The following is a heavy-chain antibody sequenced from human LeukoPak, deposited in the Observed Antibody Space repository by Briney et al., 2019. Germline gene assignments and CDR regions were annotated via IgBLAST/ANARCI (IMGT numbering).Heavy chain of an antibody. CDR2: ISGSGGST. CDR3: AKGVAVRGVIIDLSRPFDY. J-gene: IGHJ4*02. D-gene: IGHD3-10*01. V-gene: IGHV3-23*01. CDR1: GFTFSSYA. Sequence: PGGSLRLSCAASGFTFSSYAMSWVRQAPGKGLEWVSAISGSGGSTYYADSVKGRFTISRDNSKNTLYLQMNSLRAEDTAVYYCAKGVAVRGVIIDLSRPFDYWGQGTLVTVSS.